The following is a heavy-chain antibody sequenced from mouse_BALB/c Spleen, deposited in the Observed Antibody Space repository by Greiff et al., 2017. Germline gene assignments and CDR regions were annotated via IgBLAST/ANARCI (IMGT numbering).Heavy chain of an antibody. J-gene: IGHJ4*01. Sequence: VQLQESGAELARPGASVKMSCKASGYTFTSYTMHWVKQRPGQGLEWIGYINPSSGYTNYNQKFKDKATLTADKSSSTAYMQLSSLTSEDSAVYYCARPKNYYAMDYWGQGTSVTVSS. CDR1: GYTFTSYT. V-gene: IGHV1-4*01. D-gene: IGHD6-5*01. CDR2: INPSSGYT. CDR3: ARPKNYYAMDY.